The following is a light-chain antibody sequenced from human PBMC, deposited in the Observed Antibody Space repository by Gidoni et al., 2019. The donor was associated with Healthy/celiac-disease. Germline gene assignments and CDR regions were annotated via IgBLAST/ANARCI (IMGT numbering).Light chain of an antibody. J-gene: IGLJ3*02. V-gene: IGLV2-14*01. Sequence: QSALTPPASVSGSHGQSITISCTGTSSDVGGYNYVSWYQQHPGKAPKLMIYEVSNRPSGVSNRFSGSKSGNTASLTISGLQAEDEADYYCSSYTSSSTRVFGGGTKLTVL. CDR2: EVS. CDR3: SSYTSSSTRV. CDR1: SSDVGGYNY.